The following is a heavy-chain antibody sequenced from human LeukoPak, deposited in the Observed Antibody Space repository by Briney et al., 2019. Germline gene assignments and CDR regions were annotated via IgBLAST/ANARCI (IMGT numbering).Heavy chain of an antibody. Sequence: ASVKVSCKASGYTFTGYYMHWVRQAPGQGLEWMGWINPNSGGTNYAQKFQGRVTMTRDTSISTAYMELSRLRSDDTAVYYGARDCIAAPPGSTYYYYGMDVWGQGTTVTVSS. J-gene: IGHJ6*02. CDR2: INPNSGGT. CDR3: ARDCIAAPPGSTYYYYGMDV. V-gene: IGHV1-2*02. CDR1: GYTFTGYY. D-gene: IGHD6-6*01.